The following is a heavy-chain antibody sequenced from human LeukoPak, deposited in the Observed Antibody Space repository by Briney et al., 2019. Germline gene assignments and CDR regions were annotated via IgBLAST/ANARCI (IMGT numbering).Heavy chain of an antibody. Sequence: PGGSLRLSCAASGVIVRNNYMNWVRQAPGEGLEWVSVIYGDGGTYYADSVKGRFTISRDNSKNTLHLQMESLRAEDTAVYYCARGRNLYNWFDPWGQGTLVTVSS. CDR2: IYGDGGT. J-gene: IGHJ5*02. V-gene: IGHV3-53*01. D-gene: IGHD3-16*01. CDR1: GVIVRNNY. CDR3: ARGRNLYNWFDP.